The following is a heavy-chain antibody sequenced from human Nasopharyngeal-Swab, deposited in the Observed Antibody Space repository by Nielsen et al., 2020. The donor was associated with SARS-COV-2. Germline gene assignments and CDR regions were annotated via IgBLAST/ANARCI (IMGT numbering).Heavy chain of an antibody. CDR3: ARGSTYYYDSTLSEIDY. CDR2: IYYSGST. CDR1: TFGDYA. V-gene: IGHV4-30-4*08. Sequence: TFGDYAMSWFRQPPGKGLEWIGYIYYSGSTYYNPSLKSRVTISVDTSKNQFSLKLSSVTAADTAVYYCARGSTYYYDSTLSEIDYWGQGTLVTVSS. D-gene: IGHD3-22*01. J-gene: IGHJ4*02.